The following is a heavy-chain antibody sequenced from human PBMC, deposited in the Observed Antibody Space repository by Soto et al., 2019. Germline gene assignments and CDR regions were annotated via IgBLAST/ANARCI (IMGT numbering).Heavy chain of an antibody. CDR3: AIGYQASGFDY. CDR2: IYYTGSP. Sequence: QVQLQESGPGLAKPSETLSLTCSVSGGSISTYYWSWIRQPPDRGLEWIGYIYYTGSPDYSPSPQRRVSIAVDTSKNECSLNINSVSAADTDVYYFAIGYQASGFDYWGQGNMVTVSS. D-gene: IGHD2-2*01. J-gene: IGHJ4*02. CDR1: GGSISTYY. V-gene: IGHV4-59*01.